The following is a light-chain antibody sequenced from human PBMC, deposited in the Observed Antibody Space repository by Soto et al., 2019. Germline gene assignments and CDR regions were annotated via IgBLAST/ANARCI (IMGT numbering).Light chain of an antibody. V-gene: IGKV3-20*01. CDR3: YQYDSSPWT. CDR2: GAS. J-gene: IGKJ1*01. Sequence: EIVLTQSPGTLSLSPGEIATLSCRASQTVSSTYLAWYQHKPGQTPRLLIYGASSRATDIPDRFSGSGSGTDFTLTIARLEPEDFAVYFCYQYDSSPWTFGQGTKVDIK. CDR1: QTVSSTY.